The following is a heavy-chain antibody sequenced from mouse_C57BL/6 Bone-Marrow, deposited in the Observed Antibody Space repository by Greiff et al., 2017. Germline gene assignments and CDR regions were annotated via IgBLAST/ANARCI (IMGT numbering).Heavy chain of an antibody. J-gene: IGHJ4*01. V-gene: IGHV8-12*01. CDR1: GFSLSTSGMG. CDR2: IYWDDDK. Sequence: QVTLKESGPGILQSSQTLSLTCSFSGFSLSTSGMGVSWIRQPSGKGLEWLAHIYWDDDKRYNPSLKRRPTISKDTSRNQVFLKITSVDTADTATYYCARMVGAYDYDRGYYAMDYWGQGTSVTVSS. D-gene: IGHD2-4*01. CDR3: ARMVGAYDYDRGYYAMDY.